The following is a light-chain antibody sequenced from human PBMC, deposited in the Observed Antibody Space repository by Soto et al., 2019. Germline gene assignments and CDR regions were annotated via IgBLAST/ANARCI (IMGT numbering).Light chain of an antibody. Sequence: QLVLTQPPSASGTPGQRVTISCSGSSSNIGSNTVNWYQQLPGTAPKLLIYGNNQRPSGVPDRFSGSKSGTSASLAISGLQSEDEADYYCAAWDDSLNDYVFGTGTKLTVL. J-gene: IGLJ1*01. CDR2: GNN. CDR1: SSNIGSNT. CDR3: AAWDDSLNDYV. V-gene: IGLV1-44*01.